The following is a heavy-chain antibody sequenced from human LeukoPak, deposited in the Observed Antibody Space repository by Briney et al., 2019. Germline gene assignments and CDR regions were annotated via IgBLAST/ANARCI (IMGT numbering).Heavy chain of an antibody. V-gene: IGHV3-74*01. CDR1: GFTLTNYG. J-gene: IGHJ4*02. CDR2: INSDGRST. Sequence: GGSLRLSCVASGFTLTNYGMMWVRQAPGKGLVWVSYINSDGRSTTYADSVKGRFTISRDNAKNTLYLQMSSLSAEDTAMYYCARNSNGMSNWGQGTLVIVSS. CDR3: ARNSNGMSN. D-gene: IGHD2-8*01.